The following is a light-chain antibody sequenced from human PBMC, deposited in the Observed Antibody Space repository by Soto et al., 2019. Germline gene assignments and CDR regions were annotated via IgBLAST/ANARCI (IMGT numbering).Light chain of an antibody. CDR2: SNN. V-gene: IGLV1-44*01. CDR1: SSNIGSNT. J-gene: IGLJ1*01. CDR3: AAWYDSLNGHYV. Sequence: QSVLTQPPSASGTPGQRVTISCSGSSSNIGSNTVNWYQQLPGTAPKLLIYSNNQRPSGVPDRFSGSKSGTSASLAISGLQSEDEADYYCAAWYDSLNGHYVFGTGTQLTVL.